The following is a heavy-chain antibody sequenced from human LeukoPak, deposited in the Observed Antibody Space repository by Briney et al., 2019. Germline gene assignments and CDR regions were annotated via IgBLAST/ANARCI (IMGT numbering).Heavy chain of an antibody. CDR3: ASWGYNFDY. D-gene: IGHD5-12*01. J-gene: IGHJ4*02. CDR1: GFTFSSYG. V-gene: IGHV3-30*03. Sequence: PGRSLRLSCAASGFTFSSYGMHWVRQAPGKGLEWVAVISYDGSNKYYADSVKGRFTISRDNSKNTLYLQMNSLRAEDTAVYYCASWGYNFDYWGQGTLVTVSS. CDR2: ISYDGSNK.